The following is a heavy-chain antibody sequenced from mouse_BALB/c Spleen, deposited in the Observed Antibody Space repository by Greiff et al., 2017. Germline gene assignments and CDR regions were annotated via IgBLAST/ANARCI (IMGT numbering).Heavy chain of an antibody. CDR3: ARGDYGGYFDV. D-gene: IGHD1-1*01. Sequence: VKLMESGPGLVAPSQSLSITCTVSGFSLTGYGVTWVRQPPGKGLEWMGMIWGDGSTDYNSALKSRLSISKDNSKSQVFLKMNSLQTDDTARYYCARGDYGGYFDVWGAGTTVTVSS. CDR2: IWGDGST. V-gene: IGHV2-6-7*01. CDR1: GFSLTGYG. J-gene: IGHJ1*01.